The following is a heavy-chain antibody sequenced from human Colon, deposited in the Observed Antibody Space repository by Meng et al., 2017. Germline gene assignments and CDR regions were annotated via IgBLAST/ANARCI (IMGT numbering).Heavy chain of an antibody. CDR2: INQGGSDK. CDR1: GFTFSSYC. V-gene: IGHV3-7*01. J-gene: IGHJ4*02. Sequence: GESLKISCAASGFTFSSYCMSWVRQAPGKGLEWVANINQGGSDKNYVDCVKGRFTISRDNAKNSLYLQMNRLRAEDTAVYYCARDHARSAPWNTDWYCDYWGQGDLVTVSS. D-gene: IGHD1/OR15-1a*01. CDR3: ARDHARSAPWNTDWYCDY.